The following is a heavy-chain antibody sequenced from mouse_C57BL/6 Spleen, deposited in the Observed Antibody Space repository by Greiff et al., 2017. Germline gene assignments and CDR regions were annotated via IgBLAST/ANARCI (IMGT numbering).Heavy chain of an antibody. D-gene: IGHD2-1*01. Sequence: VKLMESGAELVKPGASVKISCKASGYAFSSYWMNWVKQRPGKGLEWIGQIYPGDGDTNYNGKFKGKATLTADKSSSTAYMQLSSLTSEDSAVYCCARGHYYGKEYVDVWGTGTTVTVSS. CDR2: IYPGDGDT. J-gene: IGHJ1*03. CDR1: GYAFSSYW. V-gene: IGHV1-80*01. CDR3: ARGHYYGKEYVDV.